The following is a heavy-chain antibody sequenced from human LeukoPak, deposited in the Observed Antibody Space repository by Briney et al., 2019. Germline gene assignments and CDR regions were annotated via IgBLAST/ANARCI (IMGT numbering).Heavy chain of an antibody. J-gene: IGHJ6*04. Sequence: PGGSLRLSCAASGFTFSSYEMNWVRQAPGKGLGWVSYISSSGSTIYYADSVKGRFTISRDNAKNSVYLQMNSLRAEDTAVYYCAELGITMIGGVWGKGTTVTISS. V-gene: IGHV3-48*03. D-gene: IGHD3-10*02. CDR1: GFTFSSYE. CDR3: AELGITMIGGV. CDR2: ISSSGSTI.